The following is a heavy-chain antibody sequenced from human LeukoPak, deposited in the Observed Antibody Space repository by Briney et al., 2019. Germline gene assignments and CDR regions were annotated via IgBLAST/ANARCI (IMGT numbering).Heavy chain of an antibody. J-gene: IGHJ4*02. V-gene: IGHV3-53*04. D-gene: IGHD6-13*01. CDR2: IYSGGST. CDR3: ARGDIAAAGIYYFDY. Sequence: GGSLRLSCAASGFTVSSNYMSWVRQAPGKGLEWVSVIYSGGSTYYADSVKGRFTISRHNSKNTLYLQMNSLRAEDTAVYYRARGDIAAAGIYYFDYWGQGTLVTVSS. CDR1: GFTVSSNY.